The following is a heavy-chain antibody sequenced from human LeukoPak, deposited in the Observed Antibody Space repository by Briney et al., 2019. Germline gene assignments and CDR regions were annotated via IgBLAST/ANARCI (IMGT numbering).Heavy chain of an antibody. CDR1: GGSITSGNYF. V-gene: IGHV4-61*02. CDR2: FYTGGST. D-gene: IGHD7-27*01. J-gene: IGHJ4*02. CDR3: ARALTGAPRDTDY. Sequence: SETLSLTCTVSGGSITSGNYFWSWIRQPAGKGLEWIGRFYTGGSTNYNPSLESRVTISVDTSKNQFSLKLSSVTAADTAVYYCARALTGAPRDTDYWGQGTLVTVSS.